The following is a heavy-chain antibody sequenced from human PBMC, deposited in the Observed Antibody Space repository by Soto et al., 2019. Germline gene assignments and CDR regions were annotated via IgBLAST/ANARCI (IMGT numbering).Heavy chain of an antibody. CDR3: ARGDIAAAGNWFDP. Sequence: SETLSLTCTVSGGSISSGGYYWSWIRQHPGKGLEWIGYIYYSGSTYYNPSLKSRVTISVDTSKNQFSLKLSSVTAADTAVYYCARGDIAAAGNWFDPWGQGTLVTVSS. CDR2: IYYSGST. J-gene: IGHJ5*02. V-gene: IGHV4-31*03. CDR1: GGSISSGGYY. D-gene: IGHD6-13*01.